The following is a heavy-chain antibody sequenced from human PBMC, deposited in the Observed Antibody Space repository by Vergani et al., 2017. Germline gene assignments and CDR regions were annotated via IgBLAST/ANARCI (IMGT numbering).Heavy chain of an antibody. J-gene: IGHJ5*02. CDR3: TSRYDSSGP. CDR2: IYYSGST. CDR1: GGSISSYY. V-gene: IGHV4-59*01. D-gene: IGHD3-22*01. Sequence: QVQLQESGPGLVKPSETLSLTCTVSGGSISSYYWSWIRQPPGKGLEWIGYIYYSGSTNYNPSLKSRVTISVDTSKNQFSLKLGSVTVSATAVYYCTSRYDSSGPWGQGTLVTVSS.